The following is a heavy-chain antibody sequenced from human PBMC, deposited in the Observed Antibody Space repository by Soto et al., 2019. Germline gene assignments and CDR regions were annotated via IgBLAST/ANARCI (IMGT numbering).Heavy chain of an antibody. D-gene: IGHD4-4*01. CDR3: ARDHDYSNWKGIDY. CDR1: GFTFSSYG. V-gene: IGHV3-33*01. CDR2: IWYDGSNK. Sequence: PGGSLRLSCAASGFTFSSYGMHWVRQAPGKGLEWVAVIWYDGSNKYYADSVKGRFTISRDNSKNTLYLQMNSLRAEDTAVYYCARDHDYSNWKGIDYWGQGTLVTVSS. J-gene: IGHJ4*02.